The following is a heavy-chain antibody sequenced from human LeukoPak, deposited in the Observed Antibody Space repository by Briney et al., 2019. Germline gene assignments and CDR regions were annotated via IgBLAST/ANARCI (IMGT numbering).Heavy chain of an antibody. D-gene: IGHD5-24*01. CDR3: AEDGEMATITSIDY. Sequence: GGSLRLSCAASGFTFSSYGMHWVRQAPGKGLEWVAVISYDGSDKYYADSVKGRFTISRDNSKNTLYLQMNSLRAEDTAVYYCAEDGEMATITSIDYWGQGTLGTVSS. V-gene: IGHV3-30*18. CDR2: ISYDGSDK. J-gene: IGHJ4*02. CDR1: GFTFSSYG.